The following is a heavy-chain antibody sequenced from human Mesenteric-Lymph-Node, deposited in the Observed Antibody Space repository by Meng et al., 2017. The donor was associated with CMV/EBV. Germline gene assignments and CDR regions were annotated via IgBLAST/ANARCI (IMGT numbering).Heavy chain of an antibody. V-gene: IGHV4-31*03. Sequence: CTVSGGSITSGGFYWAWIRQEPGKGLEWIGYKYYSGNTYYNPSLKRRLTISLDTPKNLLSLSLRSVAAADTAVYYCARIDYSSYVVDFWGQGTLVTVSS. D-gene: IGHD4-11*01. J-gene: IGHJ4*02. CDR2: KYYSGNT. CDR1: GGSITSGGFY. CDR3: ARIDYSSYVVDF.